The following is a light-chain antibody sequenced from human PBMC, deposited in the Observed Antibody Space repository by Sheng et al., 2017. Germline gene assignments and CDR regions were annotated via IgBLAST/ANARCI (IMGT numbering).Light chain of an antibody. J-gene: IGLJ3*02. CDR3: QTCDSNSRWV. V-gene: IGLV3-1*01. CDR2: QDT. CDR1: KLGDKR. Sequence: SYELTQPPTLSVSPGQTASITCSGDKLGDKRACWYQQKPGQSPVLVIYQDTKRPSEIPERFSGSTLGTQPTLTIRGTQPMDEADYYCQTCDSNSRWVFGGGTKLTVL.